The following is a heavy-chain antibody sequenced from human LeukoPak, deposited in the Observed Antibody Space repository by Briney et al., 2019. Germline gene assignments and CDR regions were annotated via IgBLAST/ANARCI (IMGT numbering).Heavy chain of an antibody. D-gene: IGHD2-15*01. CDR3: ASKVAYCSGGSCYGYFDY. CDR2: IYYSGST. J-gene: IGHJ4*02. Sequence: SETLSLTCTVSGGSISSDYWSWIRQPPGKGLEWIGYIYYSGSTNYNPSLKSRVTISVDTSKNQFSLKLSSMTAADTAMYYCASKVAYCSGGSCYGYFDYWGQGTLVTVSS. V-gene: IGHV4-59*08. CDR1: GGSISSDY.